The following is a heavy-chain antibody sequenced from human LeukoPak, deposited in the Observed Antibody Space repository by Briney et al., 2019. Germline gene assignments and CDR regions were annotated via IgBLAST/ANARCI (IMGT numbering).Heavy chain of an antibody. V-gene: IGHV1-2*02. CDR1: GYTFTGYY. Sequence: ASVKVSCKASGYTFTGYYMHWVRQAPGQGLERMGWINPNSGGTNYAQKFQGRVTMTRDTSISTAYVQLSRLRSDDTAVYYCARDARGYGYYDFWSGYLAYYYMDVWGKGTTVTVSS. D-gene: IGHD3-3*01. CDR3: ARDARGYGYYDFWSGYLAYYYMDV. CDR2: INPNSGGT. J-gene: IGHJ6*03.